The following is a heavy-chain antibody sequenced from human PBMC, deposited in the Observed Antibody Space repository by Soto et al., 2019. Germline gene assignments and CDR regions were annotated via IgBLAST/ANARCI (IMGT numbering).Heavy chain of an antibody. D-gene: IGHD1-1*01. CDR1: GGTFRNYP. CDR3: ARGNHRWLQLWYFDL. CDR2: IIHIFGTV. J-gene: IGHJ2*01. Sequence: QVQLVQSGAEVKKPGSSVKISCKASGGTFRNYPISWVRQAPGQGLEWMGGIIHIFGTVNYAQKFQGRVTITADESTSTAYMELSSLTSEDTAVYYCARGNHRWLQLWYFDLWGRGSLVTVSS. V-gene: IGHV1-69*12.